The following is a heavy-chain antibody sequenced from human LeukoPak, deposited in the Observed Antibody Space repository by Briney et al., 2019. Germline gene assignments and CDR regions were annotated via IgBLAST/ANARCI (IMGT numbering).Heavy chain of an antibody. V-gene: IGHV1-46*01. CDR3: AREEPQTCYFDF. CDR2: FNTAGNT. J-gene: IGHJ4*02. CDR1: GFTFTNFY. D-gene: IGHD1-26*01. Sequence: ASVKVSCKASGFTFTNFYMHWLRQAPGQGPEWMGIFNTAGNTGYAQKFQGRLTVTRDVSTSTLFMELSSLTFEDTAVYYCAREEPQTCYFDFWGQGTLVTVSS.